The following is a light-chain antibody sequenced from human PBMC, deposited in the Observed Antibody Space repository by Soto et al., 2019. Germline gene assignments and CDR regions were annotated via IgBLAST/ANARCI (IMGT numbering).Light chain of an antibody. J-gene: IGKJ1*01. CDR2: KAS. Sequence: DIQMTQSPSTLSGSVGDRVTITCRASQTISSWLAWYQQKPGKAPKLLIYKASTLKSGVPSRFSGSRSGPDFTLTISSLQPEDFATYYCQQSYSTPQTFGQGTKVDIK. CDR1: QTISSW. CDR3: QQSYSTPQT. V-gene: IGKV1-5*03.